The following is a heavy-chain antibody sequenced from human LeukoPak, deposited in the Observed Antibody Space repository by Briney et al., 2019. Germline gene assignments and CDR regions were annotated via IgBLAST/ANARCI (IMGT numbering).Heavy chain of an antibody. CDR1: GGSSRSGDYF. Sequence: SQTLSLTCAVSGGSSRSGDYFWSWIRQPPGKGLEWIGHIHYSGNTYYNPSLKSRVSISLDTSKTQFSLKLSSVTAADTAVYYCARHGSIVGASLQRWGQGTLVTVSS. CDR2: IHYSGNT. CDR3: ARHGSIVGASLQR. J-gene: IGHJ1*01. V-gene: IGHV4-30-4*01. D-gene: IGHD1-26*01.